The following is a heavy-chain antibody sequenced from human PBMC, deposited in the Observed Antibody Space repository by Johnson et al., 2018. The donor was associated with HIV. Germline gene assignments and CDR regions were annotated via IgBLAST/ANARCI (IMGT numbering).Heavy chain of an antibody. CDR1: GFTFNYYG. V-gene: IGHV3-NL1*01. Sequence: QVQLVESGGGVVQPGRALRLSCAASGFTFNYYGMHWVRQAPGKGLEWVSVIYSGGSTYYADSVKGRFTISRDNSKNTLYLQMNSLRAEDTAVYYCAKVAYSSSYLDAFDIWGQGTMVTVSS. CDR3: AKVAYSSSYLDAFDI. CDR2: IYSGGST. D-gene: IGHD6-6*01. J-gene: IGHJ3*02.